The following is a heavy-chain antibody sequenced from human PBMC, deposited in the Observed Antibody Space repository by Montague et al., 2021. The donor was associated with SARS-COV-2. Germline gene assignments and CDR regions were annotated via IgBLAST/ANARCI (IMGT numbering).Heavy chain of an antibody. CDR3: ARDRTADDYDGYETAGYSYYYGMDV. V-gene: IGHV4-61*08. J-gene: IGHJ6*02. CDR2: IYYSGTT. Sequence: SETLSLTCTVSGGSVNSGGYYWSWIRQPPGKGLEWIGNIYYSGTTNYNPSLKSRVTISVDTSKNQFSLKLSSVTAADTAVYYCARDRTADDYDGYETAGYSYYYGMDVWGQGTTVTVSS. D-gene: IGHD4-17*01. CDR1: GGSVNSGGYY.